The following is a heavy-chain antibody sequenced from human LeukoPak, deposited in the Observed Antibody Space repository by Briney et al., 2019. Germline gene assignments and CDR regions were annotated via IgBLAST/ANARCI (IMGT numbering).Heavy chain of an antibody. CDR3: ARDEHQYFHASSGRFDY. J-gene: IGHJ4*02. D-gene: IGHD6-19*01. CDR2: IKQDGSEK. Sequence: GGSLRLSCAASGFTFSSYWMGWVRQAPGKGLEWVANIKQDGSEKYYVGSVRGRFTISRDNAKNSLYLQMNSLRAEDTAVYYCARDEHQYFHASSGRFDYWGQGILVTVSS. V-gene: IGHV3-7*04. CDR1: GFTFSSYW.